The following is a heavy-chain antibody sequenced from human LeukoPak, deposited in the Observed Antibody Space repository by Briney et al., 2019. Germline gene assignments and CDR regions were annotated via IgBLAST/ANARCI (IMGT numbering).Heavy chain of an antibody. CDR1: GFTFSSYA. CDR2: ISGSGGST. V-gene: IGHV3-23*01. Sequence: EGSLRLSCAASGFTFSSYAMTWVRQAPGKGLEWVSGISGSGGSTYYADSVKGRFTISRDNSKNTLYLQMNSLRAEDTAVYYCAKDGTWIQLWLAYWGQGTLVTVSS. CDR3: AKDGTWIQLWLAY. D-gene: IGHD5-18*01. J-gene: IGHJ4*02.